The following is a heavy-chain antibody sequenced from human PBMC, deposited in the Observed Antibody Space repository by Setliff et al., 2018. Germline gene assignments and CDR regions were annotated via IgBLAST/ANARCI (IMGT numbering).Heavy chain of an antibody. V-gene: IGHV1-8*02. CDR3: ARATRDSDGWYYEYSWFDP. J-gene: IGHJ5*02. CDR1: GYTFTAYD. Sequence: ASVKVSCKASGYTFTAYDIVWVRQATGQGLEWMGWMNPNSGRTGYPQKFQGRVTMTRNTSISTAYMELSSLRSEDTAVYFCARATRDSDGWYYEYSWFDPWGQGTLVTVSS. CDR2: MNPNSGRT. D-gene: IGHD6-19*01.